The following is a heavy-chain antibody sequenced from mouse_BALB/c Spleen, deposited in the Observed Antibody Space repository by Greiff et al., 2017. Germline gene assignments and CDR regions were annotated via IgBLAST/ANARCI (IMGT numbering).Heavy chain of an antibody. D-gene: IGHD1-1*01. CDR3: ARKNYYGSSSWFAY. Sequence: EVQGVESGGGLVKPGGSLKLSCAASGFAFSSYDMSWVRQTPEKRLEWVAYISSGGGSTYYPDTVKGRFTISRDNAKNTLYLQMSSLKSEDTAMYYCARKNYYGSSSWFAYWGQGTLVTVSA. CDR2: ISSGGGST. CDR1: GFAFSSYD. J-gene: IGHJ3*01. V-gene: IGHV5-12-1*01.